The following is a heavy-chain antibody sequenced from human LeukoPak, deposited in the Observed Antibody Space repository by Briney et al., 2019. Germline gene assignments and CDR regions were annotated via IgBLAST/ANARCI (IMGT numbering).Heavy chain of an antibody. CDR1: GYTFTGYY. V-gene: IGHV1-69*06. CDR3: ARVSYGDYKAYFDY. Sequence: GASVKVSCKASGYTFTGYYMHWVRQAPGQGLEWMGGIIPIFGTANYAQKFQGRVTITADKSTSTAYMELSSLRSEDTAVYYCARVSYGDYKAYFDYWGQGTLVTVSS. CDR2: IIPIFGTA. D-gene: IGHD4-17*01. J-gene: IGHJ4*02.